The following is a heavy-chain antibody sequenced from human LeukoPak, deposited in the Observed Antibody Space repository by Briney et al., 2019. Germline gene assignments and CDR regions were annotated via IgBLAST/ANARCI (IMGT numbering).Heavy chain of an antibody. V-gene: IGHV1-3*01. CDR3: ASHDSSGYYYIPNC. Sequence: ASVNVSCKASGYTFTSYAMHWVRQAPGQRLEWMGWINAGNGNTKYSQKFQGRVTITRDTSASTAYMELSSLRSEDTAVYYCASHDSSGYYYIPNCWGQGTLVTVSS. CDR2: INAGNGNT. J-gene: IGHJ4*02. CDR1: GYTFTSYA. D-gene: IGHD3-22*01.